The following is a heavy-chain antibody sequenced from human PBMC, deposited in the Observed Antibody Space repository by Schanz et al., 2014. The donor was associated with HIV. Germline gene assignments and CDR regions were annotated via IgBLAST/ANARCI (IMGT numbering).Heavy chain of an antibody. V-gene: IGHV3-23*01. Sequence: EVQLLESGGCLVQPGGSLRLSCAASGFTFSSYAMSWVRQAPGKGLEWVSALSGSGGNTYYADSVKGRFTISRDNAKNSLYLQMNTLRAEDTAVYYCAREDGWFGDIYYFGLDVWGRGTTVTVSS. CDR1: GFTFSSYA. CDR3: AREDGWFGDIYYFGLDV. J-gene: IGHJ6*02. D-gene: IGHD3-10*01. CDR2: LSGSGGNT.